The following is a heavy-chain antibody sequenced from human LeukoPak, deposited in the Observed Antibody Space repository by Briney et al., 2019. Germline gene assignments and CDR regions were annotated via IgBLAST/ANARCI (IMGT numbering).Heavy chain of an antibody. J-gene: IGHJ4*02. CDR3: AREAGNYYDSSWDY. CDR1: GFTFSSYS. V-gene: IGHV3-21*01. D-gene: IGHD3-22*01. Sequence: GGSLRLSCAASGFTFSSYSMNWVRQAPGKGLECVSSISSSSTYIYYADSVKGRFTISRDNAKNSLYLQMNSLRAEDTAVYYCAREAGNYYDSSWDYWGQGTLVTVSS. CDR2: ISSSSTYI.